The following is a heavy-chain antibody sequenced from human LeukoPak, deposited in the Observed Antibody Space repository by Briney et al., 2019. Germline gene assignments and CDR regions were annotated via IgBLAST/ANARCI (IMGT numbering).Heavy chain of an antibody. CDR1: GFAFSRYA. CDR2: ISGSSSHT. CDR3: TKESDYSNAAPEWGFDS. Sequence: GGSLKLSCVASGFAFSRYAMSWVRQAPGKGLEWVSGISGSSSHTADAESVKGRFTISRDNFRNTLYLQMHSLRADDTAVYYCTKESDYSNAAPEWGFDSWGQGTPVTVSS. D-gene: IGHD3-3*01. V-gene: IGHV3-23*01. J-gene: IGHJ4*02.